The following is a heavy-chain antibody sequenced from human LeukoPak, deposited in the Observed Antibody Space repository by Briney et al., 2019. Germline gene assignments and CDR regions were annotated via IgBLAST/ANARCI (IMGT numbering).Heavy chain of an antibody. D-gene: IGHD3-16*01. J-gene: IGHJ5*02. CDR2: INTDGNST. CDR1: GFTFSSYW. CDR3: AGVPLGEFKGLDP. V-gene: IGHV3-74*01. Sequence: GGSLRLSCAASGFTFSSYWMHWVRQVPGKGLVWVSRINTDGNSTRYADSVKGRFTISRDNAKNTLYLQMNSLRAEDTAVYYCAGVPLGEFKGLDPWGQGTLVTVSS.